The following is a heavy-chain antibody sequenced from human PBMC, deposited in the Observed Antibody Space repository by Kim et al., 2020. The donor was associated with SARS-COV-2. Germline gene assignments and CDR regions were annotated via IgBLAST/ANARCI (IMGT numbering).Heavy chain of an antibody. CDR3: ASVGATTGSDAFDI. Sequence: GGSLRLSCAASGFTFSDYYMSWIRQAPGKGLEWVSYISSSSSYTNYADSVKGRFTISRDNAKNSLYLQMNSLRAEDTAVYYCASVGATTGSDAFDIWGQGTMVTVSS. CDR2: ISSSSSYT. J-gene: IGHJ3*02. V-gene: IGHV3-11*06. D-gene: IGHD1-26*01. CDR1: GFTFSDYY.